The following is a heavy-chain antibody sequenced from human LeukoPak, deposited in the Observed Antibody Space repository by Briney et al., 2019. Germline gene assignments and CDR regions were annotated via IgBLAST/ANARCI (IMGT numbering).Heavy chain of an antibody. D-gene: IGHD3-22*01. Sequence: SETLSLTCAVYGGSFSGYYWSWIRQPPGKGLEWIGEINHSGSTNYNPSLKSRVTISVDTSKNRFSLKLSSVTAADTAVYYCARGGAITMIVVTQNDAFDIWGQGTMVTVSS. CDR2: INHSGST. V-gene: IGHV4-34*01. CDR1: GGSFSGYY. CDR3: ARGGAITMIVVTQNDAFDI. J-gene: IGHJ3*02.